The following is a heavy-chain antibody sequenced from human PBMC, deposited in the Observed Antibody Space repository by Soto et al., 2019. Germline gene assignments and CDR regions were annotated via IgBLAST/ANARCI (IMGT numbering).Heavy chain of an antibody. CDR2: IYPGDSDT. J-gene: IGHJ6*02. D-gene: IGHD5-18*01. CDR1: GYSFTSYW. Sequence: GESLKISCKGSGYSFTSYWIGWVRQMPGKGLEWMGIIYPGDSDTRYSPSFQGQVTISADKPISTAYLQWSSLKASDTAMYYCARLGDVDTAMVQESYYYYGMDVWGQGTTVTVSS. V-gene: IGHV5-51*01. CDR3: ARLGDVDTAMVQESYYYYGMDV.